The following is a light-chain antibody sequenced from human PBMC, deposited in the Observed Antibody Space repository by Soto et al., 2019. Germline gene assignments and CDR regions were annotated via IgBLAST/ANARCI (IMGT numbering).Light chain of an antibody. CDR3: MQALQTPRT. CDR2: LAS. V-gene: IGKV2-28*01. CDR1: QRLQRNNGNTL. Sequence: EIVMTQSPLSLTVTPGEPASISCKSSQRLQRNNGNTLLDWYMQKPGQSPQLLIYLASRRAPGAPDRVSGSGSGTDFTLRISTVEADDAAIYYCMQALQTPRTFGQGTKLEI. J-gene: IGKJ1*01.